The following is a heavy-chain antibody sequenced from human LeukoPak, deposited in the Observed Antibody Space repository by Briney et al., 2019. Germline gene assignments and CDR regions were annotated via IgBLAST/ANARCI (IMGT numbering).Heavy chain of an antibody. Sequence: GGSLRLSCAASGFNFSDSAIHWVRQASGKGLEWVGRIRSNIKNYPTAYAASVEARFPIPREDSRNTAYLQVETLTTEDTAVVYWISTVVKSPWAGEGGQGTLATVS. J-gene: IGHJ4*02. V-gene: IGHV3-73*01. CDR3: ISTVVKSPWAGE. CDR2: IRSNIKNYPT. D-gene: IGHD4-23*01. CDR1: GFNFSDSA.